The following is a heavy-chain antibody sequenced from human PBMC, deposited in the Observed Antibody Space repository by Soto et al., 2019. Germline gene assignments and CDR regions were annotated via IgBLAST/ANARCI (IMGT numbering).Heavy chain of an antibody. CDR1: GGSISRSSYY. V-gene: IGHV4-39*01. CDR3: ARRVTRPERFDY. CDR2: IYYSRNT. D-gene: IGHD6-6*01. Sequence: QLQLQESGPGLVKPSETLSLTCTVSGGSISRSSYYWGWIRQPPGKGLEWIGNIYYSRNTYYNPCLQSRVTVSVDTYKNQFSLKLTSATAADTAVYYCARRVTRPERFDYWGQGALVTVSS. J-gene: IGHJ4*02.